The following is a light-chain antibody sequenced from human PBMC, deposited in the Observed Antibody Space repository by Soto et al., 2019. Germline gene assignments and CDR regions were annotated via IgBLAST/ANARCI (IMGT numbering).Light chain of an antibody. CDR3: HQVYTYPRT. V-gene: IGKV1-9*01. Sequence: IQLTQSPSSLSSSVGDRVTITCRASQGVRSYLAWFQQRPGKAPKLLIFGASTLQNGVPARFSGGGFGTEFTLTITSLQPEDFATYYCHQVYTYPRTFGQGTKVDIK. J-gene: IGKJ1*01. CDR1: QGVRSY. CDR2: GAS.